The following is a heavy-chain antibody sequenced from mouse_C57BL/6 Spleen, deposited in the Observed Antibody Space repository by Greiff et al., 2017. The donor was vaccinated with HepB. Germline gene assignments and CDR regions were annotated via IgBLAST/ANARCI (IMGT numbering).Heavy chain of an antibody. D-gene: IGHD3-1*01. J-gene: IGHJ2*01. CDR1: GFTFSSYA. CDR3: ASAGWAFDY. Sequence: EVKLVESGGGLVKPGGSLKLSCAASGFTFSSYAMSWVRQTPEKRLEWVATISDGGSYTYYPDNVKGRFTISRDNAKNNLYLQMSHLKSEDTAMYYCASAGWAFDYWGQGTTLTVSS. CDR2: ISDGGSYT. V-gene: IGHV5-4*03.